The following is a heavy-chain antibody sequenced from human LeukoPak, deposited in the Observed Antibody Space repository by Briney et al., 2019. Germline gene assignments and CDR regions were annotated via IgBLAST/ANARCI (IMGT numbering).Heavy chain of an antibody. D-gene: IGHD2-21*02. CDR3: ATGCGGDCYRDY. J-gene: IGHJ4*02. Sequence: ASVKVSCKVSGYTLTELSMHWVRQAPGKGLEWMGGFDPEDGETIYAQKFQGRVTMTEDTSTDTAYMELSSLRPEDTAVYYCATGCGGDCYRDYWGQGTLVTVSS. V-gene: IGHV1-24*01. CDR2: FDPEDGET. CDR1: GYTLTELS.